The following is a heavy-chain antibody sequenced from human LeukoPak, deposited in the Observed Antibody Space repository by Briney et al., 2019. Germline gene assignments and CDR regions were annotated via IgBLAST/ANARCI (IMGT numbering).Heavy chain of an antibody. CDR1: GFTFDNYA. D-gene: IGHD1-26*01. CDR3: AKVRYRGSYFEY. J-gene: IGHJ4*02. V-gene: IGHV3-43*02. Sequence: GGSLRLSCAASGFTFDNYAMHWVRQAPGKGPEWVSLISGDGGNTYYADSVKGRFTISRDNSKNSLYLQMNSLGTEDTALYYCAKVRYRGSYFEYWGQGTLVTVSS. CDR2: ISGDGGNT.